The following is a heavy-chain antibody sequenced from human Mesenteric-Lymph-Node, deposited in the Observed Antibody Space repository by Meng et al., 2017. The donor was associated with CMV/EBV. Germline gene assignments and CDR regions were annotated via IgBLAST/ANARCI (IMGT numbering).Heavy chain of an antibody. D-gene: IGHD3-22*01. J-gene: IGHJ4*02. CDR1: GDSISNSTYY. Sequence: QLQVADPGPGMVKPSETLSLSCIVSGDSISNSTYYWTWIRQPPGKGLEWIGSVHHSGTTYYNPSLKGRLTISVDTSANLFSLRLTTVTAADTATYYCARRGNYDSDYSEYWGQGTLVTVSS. CDR2: VHHSGTT. CDR3: ARRGNYDSDYSEY. V-gene: IGHV4-39*01.